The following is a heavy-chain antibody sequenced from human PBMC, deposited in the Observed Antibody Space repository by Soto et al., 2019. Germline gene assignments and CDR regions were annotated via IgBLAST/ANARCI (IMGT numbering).Heavy chain of an antibody. CDR3: AREAYYFDY. CDR2: ISYEGSNK. V-gene: IGHV3-30-3*01. J-gene: IGHJ4*02. Sequence: QVQLVESGGGVVQPGRSLRLSCAASGFTFSSYAMHWVRQAPGKGLEWVAVISYEGSNKYYADSVKGRFTISRDNSKNTLYLQMNSLRAEDTAVYYCAREAYYFDYWGQGTLVTVSS. CDR1: GFTFSSYA.